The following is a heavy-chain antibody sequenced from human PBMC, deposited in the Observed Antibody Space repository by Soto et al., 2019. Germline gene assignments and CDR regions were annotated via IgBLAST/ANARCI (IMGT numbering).Heavy chain of an antibody. Sequence: EVQLVESGGDLVQPGGSLRLSCAASGFTFSTYCMTWVRQVPGKGLEWVPHIRPVGSEAGYVDSVKARFTFTRDNDKNSLHLHMSSLRVDDTAVYYCAREGWGSLLDHWGLGTLVTVSS. D-gene: IGHD7-27*01. CDR1: GFTFSTYC. CDR3: AREGWGSLLDH. V-gene: IGHV3-7*01. J-gene: IGHJ4*02. CDR2: IRPVGSEA.